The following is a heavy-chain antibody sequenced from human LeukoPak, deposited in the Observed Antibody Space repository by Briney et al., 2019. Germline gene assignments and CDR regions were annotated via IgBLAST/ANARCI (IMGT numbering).Heavy chain of an antibody. CDR1: GGTFSSYA. V-gene: IGHV1-69*13. Sequence: GASVKVSCKASGGTFSSYAISWVRQAPGQGLEWMGGIIPIFGTANYAQKFQGRVTITADESTRTAYMELSSLRSEDTAVYYCARGRPYAFDIWGQGTMVTVSS. J-gene: IGHJ3*02. CDR3: ARGRPYAFDI. CDR2: IIPIFGTA.